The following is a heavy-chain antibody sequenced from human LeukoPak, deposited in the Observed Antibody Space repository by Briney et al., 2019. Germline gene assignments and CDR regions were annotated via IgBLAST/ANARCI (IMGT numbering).Heavy chain of an antibody. CDR3: AREEHDYVWGSYRYYYYYGIDV. D-gene: IGHD3-16*02. CDR1: GFTFSSYG. Sequence: GRSLRLSCAASGFTFSSYGMHWVRQSPGRGLEWVSFISFDGSNEFYADSLKGRFTIFRDNSKDTLYLQMDSLRAEDTALYYCAREEHDYVWGSYRYYYYYGIDVWGQGTTVTVSS. J-gene: IGHJ6*02. CDR2: ISFDGSNE. V-gene: IGHV3-30*03.